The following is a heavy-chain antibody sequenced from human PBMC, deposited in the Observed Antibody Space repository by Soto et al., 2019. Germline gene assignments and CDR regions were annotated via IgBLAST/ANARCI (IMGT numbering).Heavy chain of an antibody. Sequence: QVQLIQSEAEVKKPGSSVRVSCTASGGIFGSHGFSWVRQAPGQRLEWVGGFIPIFRTLTYTEKFQARVRFAADESTNTVYLDLSSVTSEDTAVYYCVRDRRIYYSDPHDEFVASDYEVWGQGTMVSVSS. D-gene: IGHD3-22*01. CDR3: VRDRRIYYSDPHDEFVASDYEV. J-gene: IGHJ3*01. CDR2: FIPIFRTL. V-gene: IGHV1-69*01. CDR1: GGIFGSHG.